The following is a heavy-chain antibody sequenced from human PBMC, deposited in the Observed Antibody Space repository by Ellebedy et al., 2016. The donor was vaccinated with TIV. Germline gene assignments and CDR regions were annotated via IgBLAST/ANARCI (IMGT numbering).Heavy chain of an antibody. CDR1: GGSFSGYY. CDR2: INHSGST. CDR3: ARGPAMYSSGWTGYYYYMDV. J-gene: IGHJ6*03. V-gene: IGHV4-34*01. Sequence: SETLSLXXAVYGGSFSGYYWSWIRQPPGKGLEWIGEINHSGSTNYNPSLKSRVTISVDTSKNQFSLKLSSVTAADTAVYYCARGPAMYSSGWTGYYYYMDVWGKGTTVTVSS. D-gene: IGHD6-19*01.